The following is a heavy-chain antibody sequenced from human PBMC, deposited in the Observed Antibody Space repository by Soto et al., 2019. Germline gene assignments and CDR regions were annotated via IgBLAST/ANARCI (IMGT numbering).Heavy chain of an antibody. CDR3: TTDCRRVASPRPCAFDI. J-gene: IGHJ3*02. CDR2: IKSKTDGGTT. Sequence: EVQLVESGGGLVKPGGSLRLSCAASGFTFSNAWMSWVRQAPGKGLEWVGRIKSKTDGGTTDYAAPVKGRLTISRDDSKNKLYLQVNSLKTEYTAVYYCTTDCRRVASPRPCAFDIWGQVTIVTVSS. V-gene: IGHV3-15*01. D-gene: IGHD5-12*01. CDR1: GFTFSNAW.